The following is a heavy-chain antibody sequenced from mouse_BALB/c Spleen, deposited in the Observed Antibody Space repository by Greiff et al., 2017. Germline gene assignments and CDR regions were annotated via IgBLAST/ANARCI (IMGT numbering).Heavy chain of an antibody. CDR2: ISDGGSYT. Sequence: DVMLVESGGGLVKPGGSLKLSCAASGFTFSDYYMYWVRQTPEKRLEWVATISDGGSYTYYPDSVKGRFTISRDNAKNNLYLQMSSLKSEDTAMYYCARDGGAMDYWGQGTSVTVSS. CDR1: GFTFSDYY. V-gene: IGHV5-4*02. J-gene: IGHJ4*01. CDR3: ARDGGAMDY.